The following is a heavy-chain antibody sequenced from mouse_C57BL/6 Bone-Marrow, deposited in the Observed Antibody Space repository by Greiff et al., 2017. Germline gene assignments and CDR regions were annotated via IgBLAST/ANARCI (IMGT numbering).Heavy chain of an antibody. J-gene: IGHJ4*01. CDR3: ARLCDYDGGYAMDY. Sequence: QVQLQQPGAELVKPGASVKMSCQASGYTFTSYWITWVKQRPGQGLEWIGDIYPGSGSTNYNEKFKSKATLTVDTSSSTAYMQLSSLTSEDSAVYYCARLCDYDGGYAMDYWGQGTSVTVSS. CDR2: IYPGSGST. CDR1: GYTFTSYW. D-gene: IGHD2-4*01. V-gene: IGHV1-55*01.